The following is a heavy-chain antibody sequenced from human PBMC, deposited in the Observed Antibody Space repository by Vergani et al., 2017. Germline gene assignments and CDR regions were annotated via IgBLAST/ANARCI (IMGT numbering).Heavy chain of an antibody. J-gene: IGHJ6*02. CDR3: ASENIVVVPAAITRVCSSGGEMYYYYGMDV. Sequence: QVQLVESGGGVVQPGRSLRLSCAASGFTFSSYGMHWVRQAPGKGLEWVAVIWYDGSNKYYADSVKGRFTISRDNSKNTLYLQMNSLRAEDTAVYYCASENIVVVPAAITRVCSSGGEMYYYYGMDVWGQGTTVTVSS. CDR1: GFTFSSYG. V-gene: IGHV3-33*01. D-gene: IGHD2-2*02. CDR2: IWYDGSNK.